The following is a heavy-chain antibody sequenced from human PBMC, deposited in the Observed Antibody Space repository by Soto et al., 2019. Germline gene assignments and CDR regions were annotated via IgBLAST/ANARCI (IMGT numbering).Heavy chain of an antibody. V-gene: IGHV4-4*07. Sequence: QVHLQESGPGLVKPSETLSLTCTVSGGSISNHYWGWIRQPAGKGLEYIGRIAASGNSNYNPSLRSRVSMSLDTSNNHFSLRLTSVTAADTAVYYCARIVVLGLMGAFDFWGQGTKVTVSS. CDR2: IAASGNS. CDR3: ARIVVLGLMGAFDF. J-gene: IGHJ3*01. D-gene: IGHD3-22*01. CDR1: GGSISNHY.